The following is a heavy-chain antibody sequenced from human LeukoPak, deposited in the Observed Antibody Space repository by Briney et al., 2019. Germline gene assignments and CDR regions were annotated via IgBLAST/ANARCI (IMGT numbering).Heavy chain of an antibody. V-gene: IGHV1-18*01. CDR3: ARDMVTTVTTCLRY. CDR2: ISAYNGNT. J-gene: IGHJ4*02. Sequence: GASVKVSCKASGYTFTSYGISWVRQAPGQGLEWMGWISAYNGNTNYAQKLQGRVTMTTGTSTSTAYMELRSLRSDDTAVYYCARDMVTTVTTCLRYWGQGTLVTVSS. CDR1: GYTFTSYG. D-gene: IGHD4-17*01.